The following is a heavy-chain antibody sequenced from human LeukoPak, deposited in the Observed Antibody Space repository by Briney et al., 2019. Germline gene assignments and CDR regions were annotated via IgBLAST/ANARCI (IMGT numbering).Heavy chain of an antibody. J-gene: IGHJ4*02. CDR2: IYYSGST. Sequence: SETLSLTCTVSGGSISSYYWSWIRQPPGKGLEWIGYIYYSGSTNYNPPLKSRVTISVDTSKNQFSLKLSSVTAADTAVYYCARVFSGSSLYFDYWGQGTLVTVSS. V-gene: IGHV4-59*01. CDR1: GGSISSYY. D-gene: IGHD1-26*01. CDR3: ARVFSGSSLYFDY.